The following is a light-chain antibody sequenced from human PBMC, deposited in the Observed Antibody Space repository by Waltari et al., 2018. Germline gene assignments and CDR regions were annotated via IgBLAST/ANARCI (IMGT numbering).Light chain of an antibody. J-gene: IGKJ1*01. Sequence: IMLTQSPATLSLSPGERATLSCRTSPGVSSYLAWFQQKPGQAPRLLIYDTSNRAPGIPARFSGSGSGTDFTLTISSLEPEDSAVYYCQQRSHWRTFGQGTKVEIK. CDR1: PGVSSY. CDR2: DTS. CDR3: QQRSHWRT. V-gene: IGKV3-11*01.